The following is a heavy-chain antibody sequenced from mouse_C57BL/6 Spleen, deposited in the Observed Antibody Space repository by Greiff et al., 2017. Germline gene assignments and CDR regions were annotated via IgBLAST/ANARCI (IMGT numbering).Heavy chain of an antibody. V-gene: IGHV1-55*01. J-gene: IGHJ3*01. Sequence: QVQLQQPGAELVKPGASVKMSCKASGYTFTSYWITWVKQRPGQGLEWIGDIYPGSGSTNYNEKFKSKATLTVDTSSSTAYMQLRSLTSEDSAVYYCARRELRLRPGFADWGQGTLVTVSA. CDR3: ARRELRLRPGFAD. CDR1: GYTFTSYW. D-gene: IGHD3-2*02. CDR2: IYPGSGST.